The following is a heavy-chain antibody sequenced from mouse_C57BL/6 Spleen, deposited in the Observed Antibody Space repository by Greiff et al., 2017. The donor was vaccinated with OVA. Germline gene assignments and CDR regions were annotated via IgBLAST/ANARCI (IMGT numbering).Heavy chain of an antibody. J-gene: IGHJ1*03. Sequence: EVHLVESGGGLVQPGGSLSLSCAASGFTFTDYYMSWVRQPPGKALEWLCFIRNKANGYTTEYSASVKGRFTISRDNSQSILYLQMNALRAEDSATYYCARSLYGNYYFDVWGTGTTVTVSS. D-gene: IGHD2-1*01. CDR2: IRNKANGYTT. CDR1: GFTFTDYY. V-gene: IGHV7-3*01. CDR3: ARSLYGNYYFDV.